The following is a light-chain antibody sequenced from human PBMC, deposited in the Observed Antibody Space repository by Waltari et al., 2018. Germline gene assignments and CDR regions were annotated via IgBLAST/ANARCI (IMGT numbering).Light chain of an antibody. CDR1: QTNERY. CDR2: AAS. V-gene: IGKV1-39*01. Sequence: DIQMTQSPSSLSASVGDRVTITSRASQTNERYLNWYHQKPGKAPKLLIYAASTLQSGVPSRFSGSGSGTDFTLTIIGLQPEDFATYFCQQSYRSPWTFGQGTRGDIK. CDR3: QQSYRSPWT. J-gene: IGKJ1*01.